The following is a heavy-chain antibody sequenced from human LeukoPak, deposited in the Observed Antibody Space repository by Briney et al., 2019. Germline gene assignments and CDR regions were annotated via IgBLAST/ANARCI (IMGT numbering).Heavy chain of an antibody. CDR1: GFTFSSYG. Sequence: GGSLRLSCAASGFTFSSYGMSWVRQAPGKGLEWVSAISGSGGSTYYADSVKGRFTISRDNAKNSLYLQMNSLRAEDTAVYYCARDASALAPFDYWGQGTLVTVSS. V-gene: IGHV3-23*01. CDR2: ISGSGGST. J-gene: IGHJ4*02. CDR3: ARDASALAPFDY. D-gene: IGHD3-16*01.